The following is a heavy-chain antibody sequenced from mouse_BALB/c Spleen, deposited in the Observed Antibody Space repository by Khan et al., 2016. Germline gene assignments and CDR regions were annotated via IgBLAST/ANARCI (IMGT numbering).Heavy chain of an antibody. V-gene: IGHV1-4*01. J-gene: IGHJ2*01. Sequence: QIQLVQSGAELARPGASVKMSCKASGYTLTSYTLHWVKQRPGQGLEWIGYINPTGGYTNYNQIFKDKATLTADKSSSTAYMQLSSLTSEDSAVYYCARGDYWGQGTTLTVSS. CDR1: GYTLTSYT. CDR2: INPTGGYT. CDR3: ARGDY.